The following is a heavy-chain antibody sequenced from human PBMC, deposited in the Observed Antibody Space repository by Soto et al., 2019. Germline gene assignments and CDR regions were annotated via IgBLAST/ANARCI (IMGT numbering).Heavy chain of an antibody. D-gene: IGHD2-15*01. CDR3: ASAVYCSGGSCSFDP. CDR2: IYYTGSS. J-gene: IGHJ5*02. Sequence: SATQAPPCTASGGSVRRGNYSGRQIPEPPGKGLEWIGFIYYTGSSSYNPSLKSRVTMSLDKSNNQFSLKLTSVTAADTAVYYCASAVYCSGGSCSFDPWGQGTLVTVS. CDR1: GGSVRRGNYS. V-gene: IGHV4-61*01.